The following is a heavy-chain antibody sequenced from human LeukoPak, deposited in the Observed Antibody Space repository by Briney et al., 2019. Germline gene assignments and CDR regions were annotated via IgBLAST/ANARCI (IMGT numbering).Heavy chain of an antibody. CDR1: GFTFSSYS. D-gene: IGHD3-22*01. CDR3: ARVRDGYYYDSSGYYYFDY. J-gene: IGHJ4*02. Sequence: PGGSLRLSCAASGFTFSSYSMNWVRQAPGKGLEWVSSISSSSSYIYYADSVKGRFTISRDNAKNSLYLQMNSMRAKDTAVYYCARVRDGYYYDSSGYYYFDYWGQGTLVTVSS. CDR2: ISSSSSYI. V-gene: IGHV3-21*01.